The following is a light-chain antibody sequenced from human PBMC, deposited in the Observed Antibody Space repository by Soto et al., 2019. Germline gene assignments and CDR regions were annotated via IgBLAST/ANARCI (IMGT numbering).Light chain of an antibody. CDR1: SRDVGGYSY. J-gene: IGLJ2*01. CDR3: SSFTSYSTLV. Sequence: QSALTQPASVSGSPGQSITISCTGTSRDVGGYSYVSWYQQHPGKAPKLMIYDVNNRPSGVSDRFSGSKSGNTASLTISGLQADEESDYYCSSFTSYSTLVFGGGTKLTVL. CDR2: DVN. V-gene: IGLV2-14*03.